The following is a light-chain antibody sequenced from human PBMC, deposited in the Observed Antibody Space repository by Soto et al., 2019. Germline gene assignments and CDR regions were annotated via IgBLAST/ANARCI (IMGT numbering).Light chain of an antibody. CDR2: DAS. CDR3: QQRSNWHPDT. CDR1: QSVSSY. V-gene: IGKV3D-11*02. J-gene: IGKJ4*01. Sequence: EIVLTQSPATLSLSPGERATLSCRASQSVSSYLAWYQQKPGQAPRLLIYDASNRATGIPARFSGSGPGTDFPLTISSLEPEDFAVYYCQQRSNWHPDTFGGGTKVEIK.